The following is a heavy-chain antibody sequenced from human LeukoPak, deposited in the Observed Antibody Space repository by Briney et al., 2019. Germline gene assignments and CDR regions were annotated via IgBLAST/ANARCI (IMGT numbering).Heavy chain of an antibody. CDR2: INHSGST. CDR1: GGSISSGGYY. Sequence: SETLSLACTVSGGSISSGGYYWSWIRQHPGKGLEWIGEINHSGSTNYNPSLKSRVTISVDTSKNHFSLKLSSVTAADTAVYYCARAPDGSGWYVGRRENWFDPWGQGTLVTVSS. D-gene: IGHD6-19*01. V-gene: IGHV4-31*03. CDR3: ARAPDGSGWYVGRRENWFDP. J-gene: IGHJ5*02.